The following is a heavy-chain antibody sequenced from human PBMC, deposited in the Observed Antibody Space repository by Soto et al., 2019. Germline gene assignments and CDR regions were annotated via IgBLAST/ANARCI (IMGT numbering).Heavy chain of an antibody. Sequence: GGSLRLSCAASGFTFSSYAMHWVRQAPGKGLEWVAVISYDGSNKYYADSVKGRFTISRDNSKNTLYLQMNSLRAEDTAVYYCARDLEADCTNGVCSQFDYWGQGTLVTVSS. D-gene: IGHD2-8*01. CDR3: ARDLEADCTNGVCSQFDY. J-gene: IGHJ4*02. CDR2: ISYDGSNK. V-gene: IGHV3-30-3*01. CDR1: GFTFSSYA.